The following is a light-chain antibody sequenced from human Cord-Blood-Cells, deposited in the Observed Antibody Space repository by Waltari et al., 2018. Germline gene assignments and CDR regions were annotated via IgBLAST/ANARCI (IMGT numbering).Light chain of an antibody. CDR1: PGVLKNSNNHNY. Sequence: DILLTHSRNELASSPGEMGIINAKSSPGVLKNSNNHNYLAWYQQKPGQPPKLLIYWASTRDSGVPDRFSGSGSGTDFTLTISSLQPEDVAVYYCQQYYSTPYSFGQGTKLEIK. V-gene: IGKV4-1*01. J-gene: IGKJ2*03. CDR2: WAS. CDR3: QQYYSTPYS.